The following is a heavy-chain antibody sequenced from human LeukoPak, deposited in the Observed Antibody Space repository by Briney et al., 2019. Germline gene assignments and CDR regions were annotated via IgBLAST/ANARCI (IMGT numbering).Heavy chain of an antibody. CDR1: GDSVRGSNDY. Sequence: SETLSLTCTVSGDSVRGSNDYWGWIRQPPGEGLQWIGLINYSGNTFFNPSLKSRVTFSVDASKNQFSLKLSSVTAADTALYYCARHRPYYDWLDPWGQGALVAVSS. CDR3: ARHRPYYDWLDP. D-gene: IGHD1-26*01. J-gene: IGHJ5*02. V-gene: IGHV4-39*01. CDR2: INYSGNT.